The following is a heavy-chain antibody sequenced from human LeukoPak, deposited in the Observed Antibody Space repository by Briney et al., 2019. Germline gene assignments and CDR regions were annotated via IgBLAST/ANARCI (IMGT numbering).Heavy chain of an antibody. CDR3: ARLYRKTYKWNDQPDY. D-gene: IGHD1-20*01. J-gene: IGHJ4*02. Sequence: SETLSLTCAVYGGSFSSYYWSWIREPPGKGLEWIGTFHYSGSTYYNPSLKSRVTISVNMSKNQFSLKLISVPSADTAVYYCARLYRKTYKWNDQPDYWGQGTLVTVSS. V-gene: IGHV4-34*01. CDR1: GGSFSSYY. CDR2: FHYSGST.